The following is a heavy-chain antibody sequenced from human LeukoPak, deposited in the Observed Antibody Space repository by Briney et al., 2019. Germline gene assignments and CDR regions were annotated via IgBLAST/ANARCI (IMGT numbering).Heavy chain of an antibody. D-gene: IGHD3-3*01. Sequence: SETLSLTCAVYGGSFSGYYWSWIRQPPGKGLEWIGEINHSGSTNYNPSLKSRVTISVDTSKNQFSLKLSSVTAADTAVYYCAGGHPLVFDFWGCFLYYLGQGTL. CDR1: GGSFSGYY. CDR3: AGGHPLVFDFWGCFLYY. CDR2: INHSGST. J-gene: IGHJ4*02. V-gene: IGHV4-34*01.